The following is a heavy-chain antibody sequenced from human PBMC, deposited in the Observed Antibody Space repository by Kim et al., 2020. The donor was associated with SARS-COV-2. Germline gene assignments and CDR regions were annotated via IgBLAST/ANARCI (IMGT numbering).Heavy chain of an antibody. J-gene: IGHJ4*02. V-gene: IGHV3-15*01. CDR2: T. CDR3: TTTASAVTSDY. D-gene: IGHD4-17*01. Sequence: TDYAAPVKGRFTISRDDSKNTLYLQMNSLNTEDTAVYYCTTTASAVTSDYWGQGTLVTVSS.